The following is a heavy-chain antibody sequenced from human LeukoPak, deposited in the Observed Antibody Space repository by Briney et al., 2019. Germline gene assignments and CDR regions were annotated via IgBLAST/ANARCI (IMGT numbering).Heavy chain of an antibody. D-gene: IGHD3-10*01. V-gene: IGHV1-18*01. CDR1: GYTFTSYG. Sequence: ASVKVSCKASGYTFTSYGISWVRQAPGQGLEWMGWIGAYNGNTNYAQKLQGRVTMTTDTSTSTAYMELRSLRSDDTAVYYCASFGAGYGSGSYYYYGMDVWGQGTTVTVSS. CDR2: IGAYNGNT. CDR3: ASFGAGYGSGSYYYYGMDV. J-gene: IGHJ6*02.